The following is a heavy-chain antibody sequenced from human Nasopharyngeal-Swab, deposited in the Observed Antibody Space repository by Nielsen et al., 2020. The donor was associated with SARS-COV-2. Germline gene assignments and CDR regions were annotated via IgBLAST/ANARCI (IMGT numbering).Heavy chain of an antibody. CDR3: ARDQGSSWYTYYYYYGMDV. CDR2: ISYDGSKK. CDR1: GFTFSSYA. D-gene: IGHD6-13*01. Sequence: SCAASGFTFSSYAMHWVRQAPGKGLEWVAVISYDGSKKYYADSVKGRFTISRDNSKNTLYLQMSSLRAEDTAVYYCARDQGSSWYTYYYYYGMDVWGQGTTVTVSS. V-gene: IGHV3-30-3*01. J-gene: IGHJ6*02.